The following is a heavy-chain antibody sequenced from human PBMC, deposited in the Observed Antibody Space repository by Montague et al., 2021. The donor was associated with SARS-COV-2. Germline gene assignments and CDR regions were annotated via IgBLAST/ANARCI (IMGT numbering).Heavy chain of an antibody. D-gene: IGHD2-15*01. Sequence: SETRSLTCTVSGGSISSYYWSWIRQPPGKGLEWIGYIYYSGSTNYNPSLKSRVTISVDTSKNQFSLKLSSVTAADTAVYYCARLEAGDCSGGSCYSSWFDPWGQGTLVTVSS. J-gene: IGHJ5*02. CDR2: IYYSGST. CDR1: GGSISSYY. V-gene: IGHV4-59*08. CDR3: ARLEAGDCSGGSCYSSWFDP.